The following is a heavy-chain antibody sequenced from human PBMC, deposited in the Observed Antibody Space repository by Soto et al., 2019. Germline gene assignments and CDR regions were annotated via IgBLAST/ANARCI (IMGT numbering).Heavy chain of an antibody. Sequence: SETLSLTCTVSGGSVSSGTYYWSWIRQSPGKGLEWIGYIYYSGSTNYNPSLKSRVTISIDTSKNQFSLRLSSVTAADTALYYCARVRIVGATEVKYFQHWGQGTLVTVSS. CDR2: IYYSGST. CDR3: ARVRIVGATEVKYFQH. CDR1: GGSVSSGTYY. V-gene: IGHV4-61*01. D-gene: IGHD1-26*01. J-gene: IGHJ1*01.